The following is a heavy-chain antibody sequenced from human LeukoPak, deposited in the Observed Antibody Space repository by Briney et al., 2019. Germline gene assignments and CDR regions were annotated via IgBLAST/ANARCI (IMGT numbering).Heavy chain of an antibody. CDR1: GGTSRVFY. J-gene: IGHJ4*02. CDR2: INHSGST. D-gene: IGHD4-17*01. CDR3: ARETAIPHEGSSPGKTTRSPCFC. V-gene: IGHV4-34*01. Sequence: PSETLSLTSAVSGGTSRVFYFPWSGQPPGKGLEWIGEINHSGSTNLNPSIKSRVTISVDSSKNQCSLNQSSVTAADELVYYCARETAIPHEGSSPGKTTRSPCFCCGQGTLVTVSS.